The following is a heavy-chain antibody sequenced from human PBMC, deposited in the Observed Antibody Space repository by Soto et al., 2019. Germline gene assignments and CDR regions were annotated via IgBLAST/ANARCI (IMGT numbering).Heavy chain of an antibody. CDR3: AKSTGCSGGICN. Sequence: VGSRILSCSSSVFTFISIAITWVRQAPVKGLEWVSAITGSGVGTYYADSVKGGFAISIDNSKNTLYLQMDSLRAWDTAVYYCAKSTGCSGGICNWGQGTQVTVSS. CDR2: ITGSGVGT. CDR1: VFTFISIA. D-gene: IGHD6-25*01. V-gene: IGHV3-23*01. J-gene: IGHJ4*02.